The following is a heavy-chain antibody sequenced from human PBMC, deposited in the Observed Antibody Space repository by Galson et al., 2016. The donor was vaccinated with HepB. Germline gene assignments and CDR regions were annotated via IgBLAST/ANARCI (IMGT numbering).Heavy chain of an antibody. Sequence: QSGAEVKKPGESLRISCKGSGYSFTDYWIGWVRQMPGKGLEWMGIISPGDSHTRYSPSFQGQVTISADKSISTAYLQWSSLKPSDTAIYYCARRLTHDSKIWDIDYWGQGTLVTVSS. D-gene: IGHD3-16*01. CDR2: ISPGDSHT. CDR3: ARRLTHDSKIWDIDY. V-gene: IGHV5-51*01. CDR1: GYSFTDYW. J-gene: IGHJ4*02.